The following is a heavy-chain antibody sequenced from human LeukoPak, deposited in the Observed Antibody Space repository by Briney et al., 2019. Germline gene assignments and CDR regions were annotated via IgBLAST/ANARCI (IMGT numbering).Heavy chain of an antibody. D-gene: IGHD2-2*01. J-gene: IGHJ6*03. V-gene: IGHV3-48*01. CDR2: ISSSSTI. CDR1: GFTFSSYS. Sequence: GGSLRLSCAASGFTFSSYSMNWVRQAPGKGLEWVSYISSSSTIYYADSVKGRFTISRDNAKNSLYLQMNSLRAEDTAVYYCARASDCSSTSCYYYYYYMDVWGKGTTVTVSS. CDR3: ARASDCSSTSCYYYYYYMDV.